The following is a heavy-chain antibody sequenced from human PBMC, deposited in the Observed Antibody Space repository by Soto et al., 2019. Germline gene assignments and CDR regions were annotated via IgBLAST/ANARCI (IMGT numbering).Heavy chain of an antibody. J-gene: IGHJ4*02. CDR2: MNPNSGNT. D-gene: IGHD3-10*01. CDR3: ARAHDYYGSGSYYADDY. V-gene: IGHV1-8*01. CDR1: GYTFTSYD. Sequence: ASVKVSCKASGYTFTSYDINWVRQATGQGLEWMGWMNPNSGNTGYAQKFQGRVTMTRNTSISTAYMELSSLRSEDTAVYYCARAHDYYGSGSYYADDYWGQGTLVTVSS.